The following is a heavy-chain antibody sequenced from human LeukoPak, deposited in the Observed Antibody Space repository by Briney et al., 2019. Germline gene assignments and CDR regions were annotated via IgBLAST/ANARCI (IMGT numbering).Heavy chain of an antibody. J-gene: IGHJ4*02. D-gene: IGHD3-22*01. CDR2: ISYDGSNK. CDR3: ARDPYGSSGYYLDY. V-gene: IGHV3-30-3*01. Sequence: AGGSLRLSCAASGFTFSSYAMHWVRQAPGKGLEWVAVISYDGSNKYYADSVKGRFTISRDNSKNTLYLQMNSLRAEDTAVYYCARDPYGSSGYYLDYWGQGTLVTVSS. CDR1: GFTFSSYA.